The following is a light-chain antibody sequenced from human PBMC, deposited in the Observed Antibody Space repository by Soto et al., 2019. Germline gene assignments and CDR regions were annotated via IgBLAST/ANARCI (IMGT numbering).Light chain of an antibody. CDR2: GNS. Sequence: QAVVTQPPSVSGAPGQRVTISCTGSSSKIGAGYDVHWYQQLPGTAPKLLIYGNSNRPSGVPDRFSGSKTGTSASLAITGLQAEDEADYYCQSYDSSLSGWVFGGGPKLTVL. CDR1: SSKIGAGYD. J-gene: IGLJ3*02. CDR3: QSYDSSLSGWV. V-gene: IGLV1-40*01.